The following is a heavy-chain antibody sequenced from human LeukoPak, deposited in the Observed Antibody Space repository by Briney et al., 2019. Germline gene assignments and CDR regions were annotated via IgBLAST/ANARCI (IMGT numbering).Heavy chain of an antibody. J-gene: IGHJ4*02. CDR2: VGSSSSYI. V-gene: IGHV3-21*01. Sequence: TGGSLRLSCAASGFTFSSYSMSWVRQAPGKGLEWVSSVGSSSSYIYYADSVRGRFTISRDNAKNSLYLQMNGLRADDTAVYYCARGWSSYYFDYWGQGTLVTVSS. CDR1: GFTFSSYS. D-gene: IGHD2-15*01. CDR3: ARGWSSYYFDY.